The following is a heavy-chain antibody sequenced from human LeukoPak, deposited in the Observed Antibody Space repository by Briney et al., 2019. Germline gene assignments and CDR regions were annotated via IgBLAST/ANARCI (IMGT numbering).Heavy chain of an antibody. V-gene: IGHV1-24*01. D-gene: IGHD5-18*01. CDR3: ATAGTKGTPQLWPTAYYFDY. J-gene: IGHJ4*02. Sequence: ASVKVSCKVSGYTLTELSMHWVRQAPGKGLEWMGGFDPEDGETIYAQKFQGRVTMTEDTSTDTAYMELSSLRSEDTAVYYCATAGTKGTPQLWPTAYYFDYWGQGTLVTVSS. CDR1: GYTLTELS. CDR2: FDPEDGET.